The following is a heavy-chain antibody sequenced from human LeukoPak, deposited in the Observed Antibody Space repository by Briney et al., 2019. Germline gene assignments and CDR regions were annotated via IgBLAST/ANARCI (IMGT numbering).Heavy chain of an antibody. CDR2: IYYSGST. V-gene: IGHV4-30-4*01. CDR3: ARESQPEFYDSSGSHAFDI. Sequence: SETLSLTCTVSGGSISSGDYYWSWIRQPPGKGLEWIGNIYYSGSTYYNPSLKSRVTISVDTSKNQFSLKLSSVTAADTAVYYCARESQPEFYDSSGSHAFDIWGQGTMVTVSS. CDR1: GGSISSGDYY. J-gene: IGHJ3*02. D-gene: IGHD3-22*01.